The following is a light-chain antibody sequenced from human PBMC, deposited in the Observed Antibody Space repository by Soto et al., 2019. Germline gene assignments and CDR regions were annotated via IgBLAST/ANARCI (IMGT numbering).Light chain of an antibody. CDR2: AAS. Sequence: DIQMTQSPSSLSASVGDRVTITCRASQSISSYLNWYQQKPGKAPKLLIYAASSLQSGVPSRFSGSGSGTDFTLTISSLQPEDFATYYCQQSYSTPLFTCGPGTKGDIK. CDR1: QSISSY. J-gene: IGKJ3*01. V-gene: IGKV1-39*01. CDR3: QQSYSTPLFT.